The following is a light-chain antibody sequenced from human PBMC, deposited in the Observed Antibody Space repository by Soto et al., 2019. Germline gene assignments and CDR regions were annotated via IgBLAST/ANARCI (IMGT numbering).Light chain of an antibody. J-gene: IGLJ2*01. Sequence: QSVLTQPPSVSAAPGQKVTISCSGSSSNIGNNYVSWYQQLPGTAPKLLIYENNKRPSGIPDRFSGSKSGTSATLGITRLQTGDEADYYCGTWDSSLSSVVFGGGTKLTVL. CDR2: ENN. V-gene: IGLV1-51*02. CDR1: SSNIGNNY. CDR3: GTWDSSLSSVV.